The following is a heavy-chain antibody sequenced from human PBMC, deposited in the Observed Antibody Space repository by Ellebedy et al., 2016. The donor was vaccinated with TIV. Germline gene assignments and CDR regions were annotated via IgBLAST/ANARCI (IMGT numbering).Heavy chain of an antibody. CDR1: GGTFSSYA. Sequence: SVKVSCXASGGTFSSYAISWVRQAPGQGLEWMGGIIPIFGTANYAQKFQGRVTITADESTSTAYMELSSLRSEDTAVYYCARTVVVASTKEYYYYGMDVWGQGTTVTVSS. V-gene: IGHV1-69*13. J-gene: IGHJ6*02. D-gene: IGHD2-15*01. CDR2: IIPIFGTA. CDR3: ARTVVVASTKEYYYYGMDV.